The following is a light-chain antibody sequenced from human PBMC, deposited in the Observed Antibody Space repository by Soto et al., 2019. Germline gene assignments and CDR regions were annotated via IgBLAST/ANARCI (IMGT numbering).Light chain of an antibody. CDR3: QQYNYNPWT. Sequence: DVQMTQSPSTLSASIGDRVTITCRASQNIINWLAWYQQKRGKAPKLLIYKASSLESGVPSRFSGSGSETEFTLTISSLQPDDFATYYCQQYNYNPWTFGQGTKV. V-gene: IGKV1-5*03. CDR1: QNIINW. J-gene: IGKJ1*01. CDR2: KAS.